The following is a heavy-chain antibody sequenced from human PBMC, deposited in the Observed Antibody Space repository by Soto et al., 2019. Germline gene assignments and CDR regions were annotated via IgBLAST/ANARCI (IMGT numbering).Heavy chain of an antibody. J-gene: IGHJ4*02. V-gene: IGHV4-30-4*01. CDR3: ARGSGHGYYFDY. CDR2: IYYSGST. D-gene: IGHD5-12*01. CDR1: GGSISSGDYY. Sequence: QVQLQESGPGLVKPSQTLSLTCTVSGGSISSGDYYWSWIHQPPGKGLEWIGYIYYSGSTHYNPSLRSRVSISVDTSETQFSLKLSTVMAADTAVYYCARGSGHGYYFDYWGQGTLVTVSS.